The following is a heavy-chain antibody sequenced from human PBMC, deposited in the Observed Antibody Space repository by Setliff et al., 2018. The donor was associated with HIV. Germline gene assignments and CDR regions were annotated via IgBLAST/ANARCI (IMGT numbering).Heavy chain of an antibody. V-gene: IGHV1-24*01. D-gene: IGHD6-19*01. CDR2: FDPEDGDT. CDR3: ATAKEHWLSEGGFDY. J-gene: IGHJ4*02. CDR1: GYTLSELT. Sequence: ASVKVSCKVSGYTLSELTMHWVRQAPGKGLEWMGRFDPEDGDTLYAQRLQGRVTMTEDSSTDTAYMELSSLTSDDTAVYYCATAKEHWLSEGGFDYWGQGTWSPSP.